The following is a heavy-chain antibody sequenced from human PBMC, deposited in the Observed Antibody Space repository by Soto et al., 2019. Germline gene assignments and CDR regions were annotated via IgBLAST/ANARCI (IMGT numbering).Heavy chain of an antibody. CDR3: ARRRDCGDYDY. V-gene: IGHV4-59*01. D-gene: IGHD4-17*01. CDR1: GGSISSYY. CDR2: IYYSGST. Sequence: QVQLQESGPGLVKPSETLSLTCTVSGGSISSYYWSWIRQPPGKGLEWIGYIYYSGSTNYNPSLKSRVTISVDTSKNQFSLKLSSVTAADTAVYYCARRRDCGDYDYWGQGTLVTVSS. J-gene: IGHJ4*02.